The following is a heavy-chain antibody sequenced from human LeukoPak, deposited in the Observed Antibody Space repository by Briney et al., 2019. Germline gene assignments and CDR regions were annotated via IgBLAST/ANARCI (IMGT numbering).Heavy chain of an antibody. J-gene: IGHJ3*02. CDR3: ARQAYANNLDAFDI. CDR2: IYPDDSDT. CDR1: GYSFTTDY. Sequence: GESLKISCKGSGYSFTTDYIGLVRPMPGKGLEWMGIIYPDDSDTTYSPSFQGQVTISVDKSITTAFLQWSSLKASDTAMYYCARQAYANNLDAFDIWGQGTMVTVSS. D-gene: IGHD2-8*01. V-gene: IGHV5-51*01.